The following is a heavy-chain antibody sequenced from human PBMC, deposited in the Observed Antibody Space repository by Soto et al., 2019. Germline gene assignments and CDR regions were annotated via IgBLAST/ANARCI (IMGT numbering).Heavy chain of an antibody. D-gene: IGHD3-16*01. V-gene: IGHV4-39*01. CDR1: GGSISSNSYY. CDR2: IYYSGTT. CDR3: ARHKGGYYSGVDV. Sequence: QLQLQESGPGLVKPSETLSLTCTVSGGSISSNSYYWAWIRQPPGKGLEWIGNIYYSGTTYYNPSLKSRVTISVDTSKNQCSLKLRSVTAADTAVYYCARHKGGYYSGVDVWGQGTTVTVSS. J-gene: IGHJ6*02.